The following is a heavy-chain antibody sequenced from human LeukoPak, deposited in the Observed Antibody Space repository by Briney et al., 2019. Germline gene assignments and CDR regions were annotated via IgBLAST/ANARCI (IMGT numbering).Heavy chain of an antibody. CDR3: ARIDSSGYYYAFDY. Sequence: PSETLSLTCTVSGGSISSSSYYWGWIRQPPGKGLEWIGSIYYSGSTYYNPSLKSRVTISVDTSKNQFSLKLSSVTAADTAVYYCARIDSSGYYYAFDYWGQGTLVTVSS. J-gene: IGHJ4*02. D-gene: IGHD3-22*01. V-gene: IGHV4-39*07. CDR2: IYYSGST. CDR1: GGSISSSSYY.